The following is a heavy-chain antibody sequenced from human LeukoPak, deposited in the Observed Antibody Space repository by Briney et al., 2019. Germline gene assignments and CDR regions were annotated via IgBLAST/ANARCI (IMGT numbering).Heavy chain of an antibody. D-gene: IGHD3-10*01. Sequence: ASVKVSCKASGYTFTSYGISWVRQAPGQGLEWMGWISAYNGNTNYAQKLQGRVTMTTDTSTSTAYMELRGLRSDDTAVYYCARDNTELLWFGEPMGYWGQGTLVTVSS. V-gene: IGHV1-18*01. CDR3: ARDNTELLWFGEPMGY. J-gene: IGHJ4*02. CDR1: GYTFTSYG. CDR2: ISAYNGNT.